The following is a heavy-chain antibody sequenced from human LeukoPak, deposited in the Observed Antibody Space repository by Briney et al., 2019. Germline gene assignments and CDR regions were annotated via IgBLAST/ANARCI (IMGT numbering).Heavy chain of an antibody. D-gene: IGHD2-15*01. CDR2: ISAYNGNT. J-gene: IGHJ5*02. CDR3: ARDSIVVVAATPIQVWFDP. Sequence: ASVKVSCKASGYTFTSYGISWVRQAPGQGLEWMGWISAYNGNTNYAQKLQGRVTMTTDTSTSTAYMELRSPRSDDTAVYYCARDSIVVVAATPIQVWFDPWGQGTLVTVSS. CDR1: GYTFTSYG. V-gene: IGHV1-18*01.